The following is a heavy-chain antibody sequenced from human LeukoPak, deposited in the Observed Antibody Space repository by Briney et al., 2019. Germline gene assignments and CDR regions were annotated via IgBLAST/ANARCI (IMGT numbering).Heavy chain of an antibody. CDR1: GFTFSSYA. V-gene: IGHV3-23*01. J-gene: IGHJ4*02. CDR3: ARGAQVILYTFDY. D-gene: IGHD2-8*01. Sequence: GGSLRLSCAASGFTFSSYAMSWVRQAPGRGLEWVSAISGSGGSTYYADSVKARFTITRDNTKNTLYLQINSLRAEDTAVYYCARGAQVILYTFDYWGQGTMVTVSS. CDR2: ISGSGGST.